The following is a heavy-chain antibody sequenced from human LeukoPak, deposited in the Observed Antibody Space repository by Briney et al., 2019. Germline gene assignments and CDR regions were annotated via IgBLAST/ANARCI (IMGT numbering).Heavy chain of an antibody. V-gene: IGHV3-30*04. D-gene: IGHD5-24*01. CDR3: AREGEMATIDPSIYYFDY. CDR2: ISYDGSDK. Sequence: GGSLRLSCAASGFTFSGYAMHWVRQAPGKGLEWVALISYDGSDKYYADSVKGRFTISRDNSKNTLYLQMSSLRAEDTAVYYCAREGEMATIDPSIYYFDYWGQGTLVTVSS. CDR1: GFTFSGYA. J-gene: IGHJ4*02.